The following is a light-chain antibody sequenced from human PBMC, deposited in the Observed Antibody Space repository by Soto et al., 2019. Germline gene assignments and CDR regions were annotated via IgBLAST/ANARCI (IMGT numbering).Light chain of an antibody. J-gene: IGLJ3*02. Sequence: SYELTQPPSVSVAPGQTARITCGGNNIGSKSVNWYRQKPGQAPVLVVCGDSDRPSGIPERFSGSNSGNTATLTISRVEAGDEADYYCQVWDASSDHSVFGGGTKVTVL. CDR2: GDS. CDR1: NIGSKS. CDR3: QVWDASSDHSV. V-gene: IGLV3-21*02.